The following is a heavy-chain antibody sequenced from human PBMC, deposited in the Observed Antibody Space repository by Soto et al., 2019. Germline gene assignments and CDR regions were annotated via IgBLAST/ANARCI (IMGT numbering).Heavy chain of an antibody. CDR3: ARVPAKVTIFGVVPYGMAV. CDR2: IYYSGST. Sequence: SETLSLTCTVSGGSISSYYWSWIRQPPGKGLEWIGYIYYSGSTNYNLSLKSRVTISVDTSKNQFSLKLSSVTAADTAVYYCARVPAKVTIFGVVPYGMAVSGQGTTVTVSS. CDR1: GGSISSYY. J-gene: IGHJ6*02. D-gene: IGHD3-3*01. V-gene: IGHV4-59*01.